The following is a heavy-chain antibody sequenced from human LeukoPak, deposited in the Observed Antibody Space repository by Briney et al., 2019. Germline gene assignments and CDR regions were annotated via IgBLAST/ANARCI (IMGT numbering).Heavy chain of an antibody. Sequence: GASVKVSCKASGYTFTGYYMHWVRQAPGQGLEWMGRINPNSGGTNYAQKFQGRVTMTRGTSISTAYMELSRLRSDDTAVYYCARETAAPVNWFDPWGQGTLVTVSS. CDR2: INPNSGGT. J-gene: IGHJ5*02. CDR1: GYTFTGYY. CDR3: ARETAAPVNWFDP. V-gene: IGHV1-2*06. D-gene: IGHD6-6*01.